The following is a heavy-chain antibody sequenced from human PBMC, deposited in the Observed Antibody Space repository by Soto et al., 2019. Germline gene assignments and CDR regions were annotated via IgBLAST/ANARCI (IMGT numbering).Heavy chain of an antibody. V-gene: IGHV1-18*01. J-gene: IGHJ4*02. Sequence: ASVKVSCKASGYTFTSYGISWVRQAPGQGLEWMGWISAYNGNTNYAQKLQGRVTMTTDTSTSTAYMELRSLRSDDTAVYYCAKDPRRTYSGYDRDYWGQGTLVTVSS. CDR2: ISAYNGNT. CDR1: GYTFTSYG. CDR3: AKDPRRTYSGYDRDY. D-gene: IGHD5-12*01.